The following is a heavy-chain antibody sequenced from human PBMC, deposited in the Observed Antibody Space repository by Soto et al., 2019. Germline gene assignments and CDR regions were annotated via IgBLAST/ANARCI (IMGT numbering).Heavy chain of an antibody. CDR1: GVSISSRSYY. CDR2: IYYSGST. V-gene: IGHV4-39*01. Sequence: QLQLQESGPGLVKPSETLSLTCTVPGVSISSRSYYWGWIRQPPGKALECIGSIYYSGSTYYYPSLNRRVTISVDTSKNQFALKLSSVTAADTAVYYCARHSSSLGNWFDPWGQGTLVTVSS. D-gene: IGHD6-13*01. CDR3: ARHSSSLGNWFDP. J-gene: IGHJ5*02.